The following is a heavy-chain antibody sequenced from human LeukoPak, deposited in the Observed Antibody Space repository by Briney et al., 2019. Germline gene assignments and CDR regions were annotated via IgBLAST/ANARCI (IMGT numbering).Heavy chain of an antibody. CDR1: GYTFTGYN. D-gene: IGHD2-2*01. V-gene: IGHV1-2*02. J-gene: IGHJ4*02. Sequence: ASVKASCKASGYTFTGYNMHWVRQAPGQGLEWMGWINPNSGGTNYAQKFQGRVTMTRDTSISTAYMELSRLRSDGTAVYYCASTGVVPAAPYYFDYWGQGTLVTVSS. CDR3: ASTGVVPAAPYYFDY. CDR2: INPNSGGT.